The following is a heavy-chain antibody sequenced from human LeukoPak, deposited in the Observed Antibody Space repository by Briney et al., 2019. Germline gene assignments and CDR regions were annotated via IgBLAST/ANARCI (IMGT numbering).Heavy chain of an antibody. CDR2: ISHSGSN. CDR1: GGSFSGYY. Sequence: SETLSLTCAVYGGSFSGYYWSWVRQPPGKGLEWVWEISHSGSNNYNPSLKSRVTISVDTTKNQFSLKLFSVTAPDTAVYYCARLGFWSGYHYSYYYYMDVWGKGTTVTVSS. V-gene: IGHV4-34*01. D-gene: IGHD3-3*01. J-gene: IGHJ6*03. CDR3: ARLGFWSGYHYSYYYYMDV.